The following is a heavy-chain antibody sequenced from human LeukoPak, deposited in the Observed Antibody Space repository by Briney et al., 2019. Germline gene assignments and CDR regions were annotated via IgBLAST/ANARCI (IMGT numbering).Heavy chain of an antibody. CDR2: ISSSSSYI. J-gene: IGHJ4*02. CDR1: GFTSSSYS. D-gene: IGHD3-22*01. CDR3: ARPPRSDSSGPMGY. V-gene: IGHV3-21*01. Sequence: PGGSLRLSCAASGFTSSSYSMNWLRQAPGKGLEWVSSISSSSSYIYYPDSVKGRFTISRDNAKNSLYLQMNSLRAEDAAVYYCARPPRSDSSGPMGYWGQGTLVTVSS.